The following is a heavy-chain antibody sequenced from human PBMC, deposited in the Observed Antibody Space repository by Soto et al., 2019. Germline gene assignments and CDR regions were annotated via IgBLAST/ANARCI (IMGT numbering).Heavy chain of an antibody. CDR1: VFTCSRYG. J-gene: IGHJ4*02. CDR3: AKQRYYYDSSGYSNTDY. D-gene: IGHD3-22*01. V-gene: IGHV3-30*18. Sequence: GGALRLSGAAPVFTCSRYGMHWVRQAPGKGLEWVAVISYDGSNKYYADSVKGRFTISRDNSKNTLYLQMNSLRAEDTAVYYCAKQRYYYDSSGYSNTDYWGQGTLVTVSS. CDR2: ISYDGSNK.